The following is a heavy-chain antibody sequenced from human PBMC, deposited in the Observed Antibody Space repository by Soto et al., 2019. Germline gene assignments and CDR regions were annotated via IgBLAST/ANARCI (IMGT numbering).Heavy chain of an antibody. CDR2: IYPGDSDT. D-gene: IGHD4-4*01. Sequence: PGESLKISCKGSGYSFTSYWIGWVRQMPGKGLEWMGIIYPGDSDTRYSPSFQGQVTISADKSISTAYLQWSSLKASDTAMYYCARSTVTPRYYYYVMDVWGQGTTVTVSS. J-gene: IGHJ6*02. CDR3: ARSTVTPRYYYYVMDV. CDR1: GYSFTSYW. V-gene: IGHV5-51*01.